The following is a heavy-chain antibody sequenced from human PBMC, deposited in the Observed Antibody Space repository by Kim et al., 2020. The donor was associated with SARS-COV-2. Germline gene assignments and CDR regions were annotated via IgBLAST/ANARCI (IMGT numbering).Heavy chain of an antibody. Sequence: NANKKNSEKFQGRVTITRDTSANTAYMELSSLRSEDTAVYYCARNYGCDFWGQGTLVTVSS. CDR2: NANK. D-gene: IGHD4-17*01. J-gene: IGHJ4*02. V-gene: IGHV1-3*01. CDR3: ARNYGCDF.